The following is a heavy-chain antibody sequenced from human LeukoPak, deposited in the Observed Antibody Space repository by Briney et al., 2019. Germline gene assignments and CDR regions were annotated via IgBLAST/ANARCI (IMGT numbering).Heavy chain of an antibody. CDR3: ARGTLYSGWSYYFDY. CDR1: GNSISSGHY. Sequence: SETLSLTCTVSGNSISSGHYRGWIRQPPGKALEWIGSVYYSGTTSYNPSLKGRVTISVDMSKNHFSLRLSSVTAADTAMYYCARGTLYSGWSYYFDYWGQGSQVTVSS. V-gene: IGHV4-38-2*02. D-gene: IGHD6-19*01. J-gene: IGHJ4*02. CDR2: VYYSGTT.